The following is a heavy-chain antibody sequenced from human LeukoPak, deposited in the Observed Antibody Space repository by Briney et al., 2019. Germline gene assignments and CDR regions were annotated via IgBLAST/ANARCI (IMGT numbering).Heavy chain of an antibody. CDR2: IRNKANSYTT. Sequence: PGGSLRLSCAASGFTFSDHYMDWVRHAPGKGLEGVGRIRNKANSYTTEYAASVKGRSTISRDDSKNSLFLQMNSLKTEDTAVYYCGSVVGATWISYWGQGTLVTVSS. D-gene: IGHD1-26*01. CDR1: GFTFSDHY. J-gene: IGHJ4*02. V-gene: IGHV3-72*01. CDR3: GSVVGATWISY.